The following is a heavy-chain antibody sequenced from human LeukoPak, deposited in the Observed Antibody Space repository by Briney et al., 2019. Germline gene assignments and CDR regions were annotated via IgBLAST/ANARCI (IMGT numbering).Heavy chain of an antibody. CDR3: ARDLSSSYNYGVDV. CDR1: GFIFSNCE. J-gene: IGHJ6*02. Sequence: PGGSLRLSCAASGFIFSNCEMNWVRQAPGKGLEWVSYISRSGTTLYYADSVKGRFTTSRDNAKQSVYLQMNSLRAVDTAIYYCARDLSSSYNYGVDVWGQGTTVTVS. V-gene: IGHV3-48*03. CDR2: ISRSGTTL. D-gene: IGHD6-13*01.